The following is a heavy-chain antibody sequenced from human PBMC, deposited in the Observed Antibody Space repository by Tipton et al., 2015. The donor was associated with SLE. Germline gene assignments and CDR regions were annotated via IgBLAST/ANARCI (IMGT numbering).Heavy chain of an antibody. CDR2: ISSSGANT. CDR1: GFTFNSYA. J-gene: IGHJ2*01. V-gene: IGHV3-23*01. Sequence: GSLRLSCAASGFTFNSYAITWVRQAPGKGLEWVSAISSSGANTYYGDSVKGRFTISRDNSKNTLYLQMNSLRAEDTAVYYCAKAGGYSNYIRYFDLWGRGTLVTVSS. CDR3: AKAGGYSNYIRYFDL. D-gene: IGHD4-11*01.